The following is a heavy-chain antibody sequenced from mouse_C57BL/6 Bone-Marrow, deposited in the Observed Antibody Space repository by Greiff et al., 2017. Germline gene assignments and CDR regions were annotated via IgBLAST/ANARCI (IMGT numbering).Heavy chain of an antibody. CDR2: INPGSGGT. CDR3: ARSPRYGSSPWFAY. D-gene: IGHD1-1*01. Sequence: VQLQQSGAELVRPGTSVKVSCKASGYAFTNYLIEWVKQRPGQGLEWIGVINPGSGGTNYNEKFKGKATLTADKSSSTAYMQLSSLTSEDSAVYFCARSPRYGSSPWFAYWGQGTLVTVSA. V-gene: IGHV1-54*01. CDR1: GYAFTNYL. J-gene: IGHJ3*01.